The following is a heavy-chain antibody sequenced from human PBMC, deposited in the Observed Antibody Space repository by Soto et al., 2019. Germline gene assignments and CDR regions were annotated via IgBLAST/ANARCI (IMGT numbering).Heavy chain of an antibody. J-gene: IGHJ4*02. CDR1: GGCISSSTYY. CDR2: FFIGGST. Sequence: LETMSHTCSVFGGCISSSTYYWGRMRQPPGKGLEWIASFFIGGSTYYSPSLKSRVTISVDTSKNQFSLKLSSVTAADTAVYYCARRGLVGAITFDYWGQGTLVTVSS. CDR3: ARRGLVGAITFDY. V-gene: IGHV4-39*01. D-gene: IGHD1-26*01.